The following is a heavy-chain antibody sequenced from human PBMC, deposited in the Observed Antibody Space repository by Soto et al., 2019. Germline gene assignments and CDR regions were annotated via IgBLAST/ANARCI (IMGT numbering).Heavy chain of an antibody. CDR3: AARGDAGWFDP. D-gene: IGHD3-10*01. CDR2: IYYSGST. Sequence: QVQLQESGPGLVKPSETLSLTCTVSGGSISSYYWSWIRQPPGKGLEWIGYIYYSGSTNYNPSLKSRVTISVDTSKNQFSLTLSSVTAADTAVYYCAARGDAGWFDPWGQGTLVTVSS. CDR1: GGSISSYY. V-gene: IGHV4-59*01. J-gene: IGHJ5*02.